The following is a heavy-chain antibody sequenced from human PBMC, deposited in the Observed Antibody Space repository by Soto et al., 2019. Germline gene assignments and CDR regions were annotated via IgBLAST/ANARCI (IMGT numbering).Heavy chain of an antibody. CDR2: FYFSGST. Sequence: SETLSLTCTVSGDSISSSGYYWGWIRQTPGKGLEWIGSFYFSGSTHYNPSLKSRVTISVDTSERQFSLNLRLVTAADTAVYYCARLRIATNNYKWFDPWGQGTLVTVSS. CDR3: ARLRIATNNYKWFDP. D-gene: IGHD2-21*01. CDR1: GDSISSSGYY. J-gene: IGHJ5*02. V-gene: IGHV4-39*07.